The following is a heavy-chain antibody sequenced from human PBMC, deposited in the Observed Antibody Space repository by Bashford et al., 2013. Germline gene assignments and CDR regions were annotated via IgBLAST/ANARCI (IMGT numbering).Heavy chain of an antibody. Sequence: SETLSLTCTVSGGSISSDGYYWSWIRQHPGKGLESIGYIHYSGSAYYNPSLKSRVTISVDTSKNQFSLKVSSVTAADTAVYYCAGLAVTGHFDYWGQGTLVTVSS. CDR1: GGSISSDGYY. J-gene: IGHJ4*02. CDR2: IHYSGSA. V-gene: IGHV4-31*03. CDR3: AGLAVTGHFDY. D-gene: IGHD6-19*01.